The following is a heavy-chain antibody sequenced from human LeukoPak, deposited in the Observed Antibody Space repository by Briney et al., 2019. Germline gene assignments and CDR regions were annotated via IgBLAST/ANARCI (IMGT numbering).Heavy chain of an antibody. CDR3: ARGPATYYDFWSGYYTGIYYYYYMDV. Sequence: SETLSLTCTVSGGSISSGSYYWSWIRQHPGKGLEWIGYIYYSGSTYYNPSLKSRVTISVDTSKNQFSLKLSSVTAADTAVYYCARGPATYYDFWSGYYTGIYYYYYMDVWGKGTTVTVSS. CDR2: IYYSGST. CDR1: GGSISSGSYY. J-gene: IGHJ6*03. V-gene: IGHV4-31*03. D-gene: IGHD3-3*01.